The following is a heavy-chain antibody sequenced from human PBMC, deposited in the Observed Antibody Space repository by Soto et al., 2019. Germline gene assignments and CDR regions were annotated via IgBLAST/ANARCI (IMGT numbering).Heavy chain of an antibody. CDR1: VGTFSSYA. CDR3: ARSQGGSSSLDIYYYYYYGMDV. J-gene: IGHJ6*02. Sequence: QVQLVQSGAEVKKPGSSVKVSCKAPVGTFSSYAISWVRQAPGQGLEWMGGIIPIFGTAKYAQKFQGRVTITADESTSTGYMELSSLRSEDTAVYYCARSQGGSSSLDIYYYYYYGMDVWGQGTTVTVSS. D-gene: IGHD2-15*01. V-gene: IGHV1-69*01. CDR2: IIPIFGTA.